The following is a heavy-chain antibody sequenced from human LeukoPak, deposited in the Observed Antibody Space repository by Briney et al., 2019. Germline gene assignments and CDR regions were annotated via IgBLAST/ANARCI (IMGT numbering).Heavy chain of an antibody. D-gene: IGHD4/OR15-4a*01. V-gene: IGHV3-7*01. CDR3: ARLANRYFDL. CDR1: GFTFSVYW. Sequence: PGGSLRLSCAASGFTFSVYWMSWVRQAPGKGLEWVANIKQDGSEKYYVDSVKGRFTISRDNAKSSLYLQMSSLRAEDTAVYYCARLANRYFDLWGRGTLVRASS. CDR2: IKQDGSEK. J-gene: IGHJ2*01.